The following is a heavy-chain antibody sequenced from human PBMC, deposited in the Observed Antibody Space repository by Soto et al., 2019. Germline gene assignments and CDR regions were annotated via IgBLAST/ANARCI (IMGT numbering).Heavy chain of an antibody. Sequence: SETLSLTCAVYGGSFSGYYWSWIRQPPGKGLEWIGEINHSGSTNYNPSLKSRVTISVDTSKNQFSLKLSSVTAADTAVYYCARRRRGYSYGYGVPNAFDIWGKGTMVT. CDR3: ARRRRGYSYGYGVPNAFDI. CDR2: INHSGST. J-gene: IGHJ3*02. D-gene: IGHD5-18*01. CDR1: GGSFSGYY. V-gene: IGHV4-34*01.